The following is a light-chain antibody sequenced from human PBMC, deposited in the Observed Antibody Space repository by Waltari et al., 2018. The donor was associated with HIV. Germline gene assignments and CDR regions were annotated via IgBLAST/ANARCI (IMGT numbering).Light chain of an antibody. CDR1: QAISNY. Sequence: DIQMTQSPSSLSASVGDRVIITCQASQAISNYLNWYQQRPGKAPKLLIYDGTNLQTGVPSRFRGSGSGTDFTFIISSLQPEDIATYCCQQYNNLPPTFGGGTKVEIK. V-gene: IGKV1-33*01. CDR3: QQYNNLPPT. CDR2: DGT. J-gene: IGKJ4*01.